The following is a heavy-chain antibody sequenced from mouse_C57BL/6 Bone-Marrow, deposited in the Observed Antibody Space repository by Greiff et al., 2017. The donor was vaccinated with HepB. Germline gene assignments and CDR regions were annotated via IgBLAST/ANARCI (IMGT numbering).Heavy chain of an antibody. CDR3: ARSSYYSHWRFAY. V-gene: IGHV1-75*01. Sequence: VQLQQSGPELVKPGASVKISCKASGYTFTDYYINWVKQRPGQGLEWIGWIFPGSGSTYYNEKFKGKATLTVDKSSSTAYMLLSSLTSEDSAVYFCARSSYYSHWRFAYWGQGTLVTVSA. J-gene: IGHJ3*01. CDR1: GYTFTDYY. CDR2: IFPGSGST. D-gene: IGHD2-12*01.